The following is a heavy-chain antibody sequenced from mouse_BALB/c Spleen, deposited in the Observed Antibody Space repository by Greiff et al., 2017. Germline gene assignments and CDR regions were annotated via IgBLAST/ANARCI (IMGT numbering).Heavy chain of an antibody. CDR2: ISSGGSYT. CDR1: GFTFSSYG. J-gene: IGHJ4*01. CDR3: ARQEAMDY. Sequence: DVKLVESGGDLVKPGGSLKLSCAASGFTFSSYGMSWVRQTPDKRLEWVATISSGGSYTYYPDSVKGRFTISRDNAKNTLYLQMSSLKSEDTAMYYYARQEAMDYWGQGTSVTVSS. V-gene: IGHV5-6*02.